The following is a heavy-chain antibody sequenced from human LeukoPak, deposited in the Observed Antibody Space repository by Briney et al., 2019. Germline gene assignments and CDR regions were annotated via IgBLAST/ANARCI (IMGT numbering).Heavy chain of an antibody. J-gene: IGHJ5*02. CDR1: NYSISSGSY. D-gene: IGHD1-14*01. CDR3: AREGTVRWFDP. CDR2: IYHSGYT. V-gene: IGHV4-38-2*02. Sequence: SETLSLTCIVSNYSISSGSYWTWIRQPPGRGLEWIGGIYHSGYTFYNPSLKSRVTISVDTSKNEFSLKLNSVTAADTALYYCAREGTVRWFDPWGQGTLVTVYS.